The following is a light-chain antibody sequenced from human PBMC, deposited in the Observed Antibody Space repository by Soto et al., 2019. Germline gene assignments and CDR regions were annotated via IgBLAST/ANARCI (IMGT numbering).Light chain of an antibody. CDR3: QQYKSYWT. V-gene: IGKV1-5*01. Sequence: DIQMTQSPSTLSASVGDGVTITCRASQRISTWLAWYQQKPGKXPXXLISAASSLETGVPSRFSGSGSGTEFPPTINSLQPDDSATYYCQQYKSYWTFGQGTKVDIK. J-gene: IGKJ1*01. CDR2: AAS. CDR1: QRISTW.